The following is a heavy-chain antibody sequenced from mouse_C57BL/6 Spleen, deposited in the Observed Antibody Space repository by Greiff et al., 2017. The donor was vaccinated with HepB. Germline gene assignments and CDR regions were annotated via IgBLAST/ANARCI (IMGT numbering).Heavy chain of an antibody. Sequence: QVQLQQSGAELARPGASVKLSCKASGYTFTSYGISWVKQRTGQGLEWIGEIYPRSGNTYYNEKFKGKATLTADKSSSTAYMELRSLTSEDSAVYFCARLLYGSSTRAYWGQGTLVTVSA. CDR2: IYPRSGNT. J-gene: IGHJ3*01. D-gene: IGHD1-1*01. CDR3: ARLLYGSSTRAY. V-gene: IGHV1-81*01. CDR1: GYTFTSYG.